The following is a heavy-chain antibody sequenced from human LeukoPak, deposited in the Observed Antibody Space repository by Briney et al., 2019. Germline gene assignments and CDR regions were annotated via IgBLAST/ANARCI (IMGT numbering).Heavy chain of an antibody. CDR3: ARGPLVVVVAATLQFDP. CDR2: INHSGST. D-gene: IGHD2-15*01. V-gene: IGHV4-34*01. Sequence: SETLSLTSAVYGGSLSGHYWSRIRQPPGKGLEWIGEINHSGSTNYNPSLKSRVTISVDTSKNQFSLKLSSVTAADTAVYYCARGPLVVVVAATLQFDPWGQGTLVTVSS. J-gene: IGHJ5*02. CDR1: GGSLSGHY.